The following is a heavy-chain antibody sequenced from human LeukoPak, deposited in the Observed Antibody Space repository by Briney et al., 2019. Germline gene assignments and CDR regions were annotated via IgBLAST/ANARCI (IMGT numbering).Heavy chain of an antibody. CDR2: IIPIFGTA. V-gene: IGHV1-69*05. CDR3: ARGAAGTRTNWFDP. D-gene: IGHD6-13*01. CDR1: GGTFSSYA. J-gene: IGHJ5*02. Sequence: SVKVSCKASGGTFSSYAISWVRQAPGQGLEWMGRIIPIFGTANYAQKFQSRVTITTDESTSTAYMELSSLRSEDTAVYYCARGAAGTRTNWFDPWGQGTLVTVSS.